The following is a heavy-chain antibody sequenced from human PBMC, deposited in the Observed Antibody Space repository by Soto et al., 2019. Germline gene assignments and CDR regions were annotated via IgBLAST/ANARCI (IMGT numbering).Heavy chain of an antibody. CDR1: VYSFTTYC. V-gene: IGHV5-51*01. Sequence: PGDSLKISCTRPVYSFTTYCIYSVLEMPWTCLAWMGIMYPGDYDTIYSPSVHGQVTISADKSITTAYTQWSSLKASDTAIYYCARNPTHYDFWSPTTSGMDVWGQGTPVTVSS. D-gene: IGHD3-3*01. CDR3: ARNPTHYDFWSPTTSGMDV. J-gene: IGHJ6*02. CDR2: MYPGDYDT.